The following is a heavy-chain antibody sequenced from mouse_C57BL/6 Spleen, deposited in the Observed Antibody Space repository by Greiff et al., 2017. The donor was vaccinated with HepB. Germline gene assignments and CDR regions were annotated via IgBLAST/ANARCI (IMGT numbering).Heavy chain of an antibody. D-gene: IGHD1-1*01. CDR3: ARGFATVVSPYAMDY. CDR1: GYTFTSYW. CDR2: IYPSDSET. J-gene: IGHJ4*01. Sequence: QVHVKQPGAELVRPGSSVKLSCKASGYTFTSYWMDWVKQRPGQGLEWIGNIYPSDSETHYNQKFKDKATLTVDKSSSTAYMQLSSLTSEDSAVYYCARGFATVVSPYAMDYWGQGTSVTVSS. V-gene: IGHV1-61*01.